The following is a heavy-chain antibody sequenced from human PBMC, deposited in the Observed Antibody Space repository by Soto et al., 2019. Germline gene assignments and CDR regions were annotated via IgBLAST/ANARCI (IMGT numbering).Heavy chain of an antibody. CDR3: AKDRRWFGESEFDY. J-gene: IGHJ4*02. CDR1: GFTFSSYG. V-gene: IGHV3-33*06. CDR2: IWYDGSNK. Sequence: PGGSLRLSCAASGFTFSSYGMHWVRQAPGKGLEWVAVIWYDGSNKYYADSVKGRFTISRDNSKNTLYLQMNSLRVEDTAVYYCAKDRRWFGESEFDYWGQGTLVTVSS. D-gene: IGHD3-10*01.